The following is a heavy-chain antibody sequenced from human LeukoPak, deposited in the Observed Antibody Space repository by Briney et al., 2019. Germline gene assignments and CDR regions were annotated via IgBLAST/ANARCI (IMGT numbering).Heavy chain of an antibody. CDR1: GGSISSYY. CDR2: IYYSGST. D-gene: IGHD2-2*01. Sequence: SETLSLTCTVSGGSISSYYWSWIRQPPGKGLEWIGYIYYSGSTNYNPSLKSRVTISVDTSKNQFSLKLSSVTAADTAVYFCARPRYCSSTTCTGPLDIWGQGTVVTVSS. V-gene: IGHV4-59*12. CDR3: ARPRYCSSTTCTGPLDI. J-gene: IGHJ3*02.